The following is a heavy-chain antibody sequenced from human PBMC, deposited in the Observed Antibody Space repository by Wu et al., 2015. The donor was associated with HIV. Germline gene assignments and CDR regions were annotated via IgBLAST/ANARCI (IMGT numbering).Heavy chain of an antibody. V-gene: IGHV1-18*01. CDR1: GYTFTSYG. J-gene: IGHJ3*02. Sequence: QVQLVQSGAEVKKPGASVKVSCKASGYTFTSYGISWVRQAPGQGLEWMGWISAYNGNTNYAQKLQGRVTMTTDTSTSTAYMELRSLRSDDTAVYYCARDRRDIVVVPAVREDNDAFDIWGQGDNGHRLF. CDR3: ARDRRDIVVVPAVREDNDAFDI. CDR2: ISAYNGNT. D-gene: IGHD2-2*01.